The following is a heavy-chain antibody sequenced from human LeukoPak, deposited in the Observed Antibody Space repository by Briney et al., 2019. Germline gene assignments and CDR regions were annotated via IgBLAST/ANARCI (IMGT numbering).Heavy chain of an antibody. Sequence: GGSLRLSSAASGFTFSSYEMNWVRQAPGKGLEWVSYISGSGSTIYYADSVKGRFTISRDNAKSSLYLQMNSLRAEDTAVYYCAVATIKDYFDYWGQGTLVTVSS. CDR1: GFTFSSYE. V-gene: IGHV3-48*03. CDR2: ISGSGSTI. CDR3: AVATIKDYFDY. J-gene: IGHJ4*02. D-gene: IGHD5-24*01.